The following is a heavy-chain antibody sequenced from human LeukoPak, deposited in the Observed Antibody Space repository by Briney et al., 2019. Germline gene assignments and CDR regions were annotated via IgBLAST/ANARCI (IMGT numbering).Heavy chain of an antibody. CDR2: IYYSGST. Sequence: SETLSLTCTVSGGSISSSSYYWGWIRQPPGRGLEWIGSIYYSGSTYYNPSLKSRVTISVDTSKNQFSLKLSSVTAADTAVYYCAREGHYYDSSGYPAEYFQHWGQGTLVTVSS. D-gene: IGHD3-22*01. J-gene: IGHJ1*01. CDR1: GGSISSSSYY. CDR3: AREGHYYDSSGYPAEYFQH. V-gene: IGHV4-39*07.